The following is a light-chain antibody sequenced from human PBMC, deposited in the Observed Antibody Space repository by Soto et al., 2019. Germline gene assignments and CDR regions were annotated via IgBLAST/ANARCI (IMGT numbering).Light chain of an antibody. CDR3: MCYAGGNNGV. V-gene: IGLV2-8*01. J-gene: IGLJ3*02. CDR2: DVT. Sequence: QSALTQPPSASGSPGQSVTISCTGTSSDVGTHGYVSWYQQHAGKAPKLMIYDVTKRPSGVPDRFSGSKSANTASLTVSGLQAEDEADYYCMCYAGGNNGVFGGGIKVTVL. CDR1: SSDVGTHGY.